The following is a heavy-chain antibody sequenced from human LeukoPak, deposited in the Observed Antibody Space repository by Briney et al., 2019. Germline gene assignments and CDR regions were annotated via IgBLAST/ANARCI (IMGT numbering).Heavy chain of an antibody. V-gene: IGHV1-2*02. Sequence: ASVKVSCKASGYTFTGYYMHWVRQAPGQGLEWMGWINPKSGGANYAQKFQGRVTMTWDTSISTAYMELSRLRSDDTAVYYCAREYIYYGDYWGQGTLVTVSS. CDR3: AREYIYYGDY. J-gene: IGHJ4*02. CDR2: INPKSGGA. D-gene: IGHD3-22*01. CDR1: GYTFTGYY.